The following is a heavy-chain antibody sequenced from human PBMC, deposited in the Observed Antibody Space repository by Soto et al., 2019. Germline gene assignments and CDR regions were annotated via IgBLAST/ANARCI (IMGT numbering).Heavy chain of an antibody. CDR1: GYTFTAYF. CDR3: AREGYHDNSAYTFTY. J-gene: IGHJ4*02. Sequence: ASVKVSCKASGYTFTAYFVHWVRQAPGQGLEWMGWINPYSGGTDSAQKFQGRLTMTKDTSISTVYMELSGLTSDDTAVYYCAREGYHDNSAYTFTYWGQGALVTVSA. V-gene: IGHV1-2*02. CDR2: INPYSGGT. D-gene: IGHD3-22*01.